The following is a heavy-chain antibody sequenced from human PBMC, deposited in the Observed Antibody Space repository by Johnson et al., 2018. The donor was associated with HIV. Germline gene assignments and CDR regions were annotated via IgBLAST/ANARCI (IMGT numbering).Heavy chain of an antibody. Sequence: VESGGGVVRPGESLILSCAASEFTFSSYAMHWVRQAPGKGLEWVAFISYDGNSKYFADSVKGRFTISRDNSKNTLYLQMNSLRPEDTAEYYCARLPSGYSRDAFDIWGQGTMVTVSS. J-gene: IGHJ3*02. D-gene: IGHD5-18*01. CDR2: ISYDGNSK. CDR1: EFTFSSYA. CDR3: ARLPSGYSRDAFDI. V-gene: IGHV3-30*04.